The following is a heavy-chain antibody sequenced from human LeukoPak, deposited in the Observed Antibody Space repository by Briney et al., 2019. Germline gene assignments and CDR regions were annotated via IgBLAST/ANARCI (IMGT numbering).Heavy chain of an antibody. Sequence: PSQTLSLTCTVSGGSISSGGYYWSWIRQPPGKGLEWIGYIYHSGSTYYNPSLKSRVTISVDRSKNQFSLKLSSVTAADTAVYYCARHQLWFGVDDAFDIWGQGTMVTVSS. J-gene: IGHJ3*02. CDR3: ARHQLWFGVDDAFDI. CDR2: IYHSGST. D-gene: IGHD3-10*01. V-gene: IGHV4-30-2*01. CDR1: GGSISSGGYY.